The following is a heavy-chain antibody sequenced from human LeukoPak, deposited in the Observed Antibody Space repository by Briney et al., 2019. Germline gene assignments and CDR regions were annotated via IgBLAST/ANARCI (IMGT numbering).Heavy chain of an antibody. V-gene: IGHV4-4*07. J-gene: IGHJ1*01. Sequence: SETLSVTCTVSGGSISSYYWSWIRQPAGKGLEWIGRIYTSGSTNYNPSLKSRVTMSVDTSKNQFSLKLSSVTAADTAVYYCASKGDYGSAAYFQHWGQGTMVTVSS. D-gene: IGHD4-17*01. CDR2: IYTSGST. CDR3: ASKGDYGSAAYFQH. CDR1: GGSISSYY.